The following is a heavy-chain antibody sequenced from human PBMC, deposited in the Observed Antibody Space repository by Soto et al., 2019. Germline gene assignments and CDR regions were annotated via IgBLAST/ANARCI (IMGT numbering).Heavy chain of an antibody. CDR2: IYYSGST. V-gene: IGHV4-30-4*01. CDR1: GGSISSGDYF. J-gene: IGHJ6*02. D-gene: IGHD6-25*01. CDR3: ARHKDAGSDRGGMDV. Sequence: SETLSLTCTVSGGSISSGDYFWSWIRQPPGKGLEWIGYIYYSGSTYYNPSLKSRVTISVDTSKNQFSLKLSSVTAADTAVYYCARHKDAGSDRGGMDVWGQGTTVTSP.